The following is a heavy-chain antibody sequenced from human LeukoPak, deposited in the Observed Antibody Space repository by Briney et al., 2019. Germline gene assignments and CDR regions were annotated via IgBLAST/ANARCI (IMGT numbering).Heavy chain of an antibody. D-gene: IGHD2-15*01. Sequence: PSGTLSLTCAVSGGSISSSNWWSWVRQPPGKGLEWIGEIYHSGSTNYNPSLKSRVTISVDTSKNQFSLKLSSVTAADTAVYYCARDGSSGGSGPGYFDYWGQGTLVTVSS. V-gene: IGHV4-4*02. J-gene: IGHJ4*02. CDR2: IYHSGST. CDR1: GGSISSSNW. CDR3: ARDGSSGGSGPGYFDY.